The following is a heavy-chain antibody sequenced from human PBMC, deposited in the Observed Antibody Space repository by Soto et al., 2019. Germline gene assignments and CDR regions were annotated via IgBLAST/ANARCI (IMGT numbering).Heavy chain of an antibody. D-gene: IGHD3-9*01. J-gene: IGHJ4*02. Sequence: QLQLQESGPGLVKPSETLSLTCTVSGGSISSSSYYWGWIRQPPGKGLEWIGSIYYSGSTYYNPSRKSRVTISVDTSKNQFSLKLSSVTAADTAVYYCARLLTGYYCIDYWGQGTLVTVSS. CDR2: IYYSGST. V-gene: IGHV4-39*01. CDR3: ARLLTGYYCIDY. CDR1: GGSISSSSYY.